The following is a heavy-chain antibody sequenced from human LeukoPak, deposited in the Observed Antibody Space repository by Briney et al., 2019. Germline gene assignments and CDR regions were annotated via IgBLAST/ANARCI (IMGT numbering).Heavy chain of an antibody. CDR3: ARAEYSGYDLAYFDY. CDR1: GFTFSSYW. Sequence: PGGSLRLSCAASGFTFSSYWMHWVRQAPGKGLVWVSRINSDGSSTSYADSVKGRFTISRDNAKNTLYLQMNSLRAEDTAVYYCARAEYSGYDLAYFDYWGQGTLVTVSS. CDR2: INSDGSST. D-gene: IGHD5-12*01. J-gene: IGHJ4*02. V-gene: IGHV3-74*01.